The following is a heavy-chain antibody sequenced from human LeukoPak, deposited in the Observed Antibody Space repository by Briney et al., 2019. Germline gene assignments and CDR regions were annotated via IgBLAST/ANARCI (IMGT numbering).Heavy chain of an antibody. Sequence: ASVKVSCKASGYTFTSYYMHWVRQAPGQGLEWMGIINPSGGSTSYPQKFQGRVTMTRDTSTSTVYMELSSLRSEDTAVYYCVRGASSIAALNPFWYFDLWGRGTLVTVSS. CDR1: GYTFTSYY. D-gene: IGHD6-6*01. CDR3: VRGASSIAALNPFWYFDL. CDR2: INPSGGST. V-gene: IGHV1-46*01. J-gene: IGHJ2*01.